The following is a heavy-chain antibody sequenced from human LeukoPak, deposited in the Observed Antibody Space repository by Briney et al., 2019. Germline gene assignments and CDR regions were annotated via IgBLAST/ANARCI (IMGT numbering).Heavy chain of an antibody. V-gene: IGHV4-39*01. CDR1: GGFISNSIYY. J-gene: IGHJ5*02. Sequence: SETLSLTCIVSGGFISNSIYYWAWIRQPPGEGLEWIGSIHCSGKTYYYPSLKSRVTMSVDTSKNQFSLKLSSVTAADTAVYYCARRCGGDCYSKMGLDLWGQGTAVTVSS. CDR2: IHCSGKT. CDR3: ARRCGGDCYSKMGLDL. D-gene: IGHD2-21*02.